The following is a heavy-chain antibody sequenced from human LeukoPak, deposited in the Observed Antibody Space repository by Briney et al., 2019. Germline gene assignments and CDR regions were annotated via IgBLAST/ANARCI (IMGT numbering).Heavy chain of an antibody. Sequence: GGSLRLSCAASGFTFSSYATSWVRQAPGKGLEWVSAISGSGGSTYYADSVKGRFTISRDNSKNTLYLQMNSLRAEDTAVYYCAKDHYDSSGYYHDYWGQRTLVTVSS. CDR3: AKDHYDSSGYYHDY. D-gene: IGHD3-22*01. CDR2: ISGSGGST. CDR1: GFTFSSYA. J-gene: IGHJ4*02. V-gene: IGHV3-23*01.